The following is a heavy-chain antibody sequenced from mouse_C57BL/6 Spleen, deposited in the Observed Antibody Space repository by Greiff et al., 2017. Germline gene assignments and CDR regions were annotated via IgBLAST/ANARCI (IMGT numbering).Heavy chain of an antibody. CDR3: ARKRSSYGSSPYWYFDV. V-gene: IGHV1-9*01. D-gene: IGHD1-1*01. CDR2: ILPGSGST. J-gene: IGHJ1*03. Sequence: QVQLKESGAELMKPGASVKLSCKATGYTFTGYWIEWVKQRPGHGLEWIGEILPGSGSTNYNEKFKGKATFTADTSSNTAYMQLSSLTTEDSAIYYCARKRSSYGSSPYWYFDVWGTGTTVTVSS. CDR1: GYTFTGYW.